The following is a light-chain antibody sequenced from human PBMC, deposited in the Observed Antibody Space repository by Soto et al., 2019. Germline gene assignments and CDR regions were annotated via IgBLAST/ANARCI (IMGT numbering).Light chain of an antibody. V-gene: IGLV2-14*03. CDR1: SSDIGNYNF. Sequence: QPALTQPASVSGSHGQSITISCTGTSSDIGNYNFVSWYQQHPGKAPKLMLYDVTNRPSGVSNRFSGSKSGNTASLTISGLQAEDEADYYCTSWTTSTTMIFGGGTKVTVL. J-gene: IGLJ2*01. CDR3: TSWTTSTTMI. CDR2: DVT.